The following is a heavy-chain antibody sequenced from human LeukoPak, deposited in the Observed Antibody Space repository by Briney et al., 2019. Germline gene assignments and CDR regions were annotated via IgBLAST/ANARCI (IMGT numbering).Heavy chain of an antibody. CDR2: IYSGGST. CDR3: AGASGGNSFFDY. V-gene: IGHV3-53*01. Sequence: AGGSLRLSCVVSGLIVSSNYMSWVRQAPGKGLECVSVIYSGGSTYYADSVKGRFTISRDNSKNTLYLQMNSLRAEDTAVYYCAGASGGNSFFDYWGQGTLVTVSS. CDR1: GLIVSSNY. J-gene: IGHJ4*02. D-gene: IGHD4-23*01.